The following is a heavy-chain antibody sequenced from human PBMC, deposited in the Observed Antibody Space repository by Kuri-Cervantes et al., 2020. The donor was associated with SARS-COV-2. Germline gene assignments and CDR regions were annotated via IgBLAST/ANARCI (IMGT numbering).Heavy chain of an antibody. CDR1: GFTFNAYW. CDR2: IKQDGSEK. D-gene: IGHD5-18*01. CDR3: ARVSLTAMVP. Sequence: GGSLRLSCETSGFTFNAYWMTWVRQAPGRGLEGVANIKQDGSEKWYVDSVKGRFTISRDNAKNSLYLQMNSLRAEDTAVYYCARVSLTAMVPWGQGTLVTVSS. J-gene: IGHJ5*02. V-gene: IGHV3-7*01.